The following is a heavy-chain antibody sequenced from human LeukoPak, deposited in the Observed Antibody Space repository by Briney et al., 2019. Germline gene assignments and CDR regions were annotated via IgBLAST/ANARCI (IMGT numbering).Heavy chain of an antibody. D-gene: IGHD6-19*01. Sequence: ASVKVSCKASGYTFTSYGISWVRQAPGQGLEWMGWISAYNGNTNYAQKLQGRVTMTTDTSTSTAYMELRSLRSDDTAVYYCASLYSSGWPYYYYYMDVWGKGTTVTISS. CDR2: ISAYNGNT. CDR3: ASLYSSGWPYYYYYMDV. CDR1: GYTFTSYG. V-gene: IGHV1-18*01. J-gene: IGHJ6*03.